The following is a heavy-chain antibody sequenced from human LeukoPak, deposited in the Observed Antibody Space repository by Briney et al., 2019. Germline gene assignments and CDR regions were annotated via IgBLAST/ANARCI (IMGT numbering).Heavy chain of an antibody. V-gene: IGHV4-39*07. CDR1: GGSISSNTYF. Sequence: SETLSLTCNVSGGSISSNTYFWGWIRRPPGKGLEWIGSIRYSGSTYYNPSLKSRVTISVDTSKNQFSLKLSSVTAADTAVYYCARSLPGNSYYYGMDVWGQGTTVTVSS. J-gene: IGHJ6*02. CDR3: ARSLPGNSYYYGMDV. D-gene: IGHD3-10*01. CDR2: IRYSGST.